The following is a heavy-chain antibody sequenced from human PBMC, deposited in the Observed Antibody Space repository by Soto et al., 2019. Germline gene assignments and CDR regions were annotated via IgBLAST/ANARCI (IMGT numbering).Heavy chain of an antibody. V-gene: IGHV3-23*01. CDR1: GFTFSSYA. D-gene: IGHD3-3*01. Sequence: GSLRLSCAASGFTFSSYAMSWVRQAPGKGLEWVSAISGSGGSTYYADSVKGRFTISRDNSKNTLYLQMNSLRAEDTAVYYCAKDLAGLRFLEWSTDYWGQGTLVTVSS. CDR3: AKDLAGLRFLEWSTDY. J-gene: IGHJ4*02. CDR2: ISGSGGST.